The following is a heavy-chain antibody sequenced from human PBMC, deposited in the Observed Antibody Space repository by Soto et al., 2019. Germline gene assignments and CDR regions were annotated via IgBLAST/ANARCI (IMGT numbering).Heavy chain of an antibody. CDR1: GFTFSNYA. CDR2: ISGSGGST. CDR3: AKDRSMEITAGGTGDNWFDP. J-gene: IGHJ5*02. V-gene: IGHV3-23*01. Sequence: GGSLRLSCAASGFTFSNYAMSWVRQAPGKGLEWVSAISGSGGSTYYADSVKGRFTICRDNSKNTLYLQMNSLRAEDTAVYYCAKDRSMEITAGGTGDNWFDPWGQGTLVTV. D-gene: IGHD6-13*01.